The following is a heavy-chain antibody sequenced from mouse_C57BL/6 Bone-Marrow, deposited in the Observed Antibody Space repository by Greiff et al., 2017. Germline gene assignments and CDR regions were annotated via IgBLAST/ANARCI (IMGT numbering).Heavy chain of an antibody. D-gene: IGHD2-3*01. CDR3: AREEERWLSDY. CDR1: GYTFTSYW. Sequence: QVQLQQPGAELVKPGASVKLSCKASGYTFTSYWMHWVKQRPGQGLEWIGMIHPNSGSTNYNEKFKSKATLTVEKSSSTAYMQLSSLTSEDSAVYYCAREEERWLSDYWGQGTTLTVSS. V-gene: IGHV1-64*01. CDR2: IHPNSGST. J-gene: IGHJ2*01.